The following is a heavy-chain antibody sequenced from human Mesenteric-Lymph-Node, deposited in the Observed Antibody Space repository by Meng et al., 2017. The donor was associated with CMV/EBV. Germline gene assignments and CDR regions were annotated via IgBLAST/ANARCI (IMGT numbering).Heavy chain of an antibody. CDR2: IYYSATIY. Sequence: SETLSLTCTVSGGSLSSSSYYWGWIRQPPGKGLEWIGSIYYSATIYYYNPSLKSRVTISLDTAKNQFSLKLTSVTAADTAVYYCARGFSSGYYDSKTVDYWGQGTLVTVSS. D-gene: IGHD3-22*01. CDR1: GGSLSSSSYY. J-gene: IGHJ4*02. V-gene: IGHV4-39*07. CDR3: ARGFSSGYYDSKTVDY.